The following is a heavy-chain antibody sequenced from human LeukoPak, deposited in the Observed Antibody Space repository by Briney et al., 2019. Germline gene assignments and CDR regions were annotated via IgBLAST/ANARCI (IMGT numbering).Heavy chain of an antibody. CDR2: ISWNSGSI. CDR3: AKDRGRAYGSHDAFDI. CDR1: GFTFDDYA. Sequence: PGRSLRLSCAASGFTFDDYAMHWVRQAPGKGLEWVSGISWNSGSIGYADSVKGRFTISRDNAKNSLYLQMNSLRAEDTALYYCAKDRGRAYGSHDAFDIWGQGTMVTVSS. J-gene: IGHJ3*02. D-gene: IGHD3-10*01. V-gene: IGHV3-9*01.